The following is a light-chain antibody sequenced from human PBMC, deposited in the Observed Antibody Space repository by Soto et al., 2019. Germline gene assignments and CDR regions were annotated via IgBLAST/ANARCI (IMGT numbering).Light chain of an antibody. CDR2: GAS. J-gene: IGKJ2*01. V-gene: IGKV3-20*01. Sequence: ESVLTQSPGTLFLSPGERATLSCRASQSVSSRHLAWYQQKPGQAPRLLIYGASSRATGIPDRFSGSGSGTDFTLTISRLEPEDFAVYYCRQYVSSPPAYTFGQGTKLEIK. CDR1: QSVSSRH. CDR3: RQYVSSPPAYT.